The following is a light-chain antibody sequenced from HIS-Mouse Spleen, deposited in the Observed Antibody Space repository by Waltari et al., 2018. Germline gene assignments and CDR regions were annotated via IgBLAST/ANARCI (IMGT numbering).Light chain of an antibody. Sequence: SYELTQPPSVSVSPGQTARITCSGDALPTKYAYWYQQKSGQAPVLVIYEDSKRPSGIPGGFSGSSSGTMATLTISGAQVEDEADYYCYSTDSSGNHRVFGGGTKLTVL. CDR1: ALPTKY. V-gene: IGLV3-10*01. CDR2: EDS. J-gene: IGLJ2*01. CDR3: YSTDSSGNHRV.